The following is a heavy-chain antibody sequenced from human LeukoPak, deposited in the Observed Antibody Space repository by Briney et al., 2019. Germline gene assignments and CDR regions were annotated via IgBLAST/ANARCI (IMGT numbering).Heavy chain of an antibody. Sequence: GRSLRLSCAASGFTFDDYAMHWVRQAPGKGLEWVSGISWNSGSIGYADSVKGRFTISRDNVKNSLYLQMNSLRAEDTALYYCAREADYGDYNYYFDYWGQGTLVTVSS. V-gene: IGHV3-9*01. CDR1: GFTFDDYA. J-gene: IGHJ4*02. D-gene: IGHD4-17*01. CDR2: ISWNSGSI. CDR3: AREADYGDYNYYFDY.